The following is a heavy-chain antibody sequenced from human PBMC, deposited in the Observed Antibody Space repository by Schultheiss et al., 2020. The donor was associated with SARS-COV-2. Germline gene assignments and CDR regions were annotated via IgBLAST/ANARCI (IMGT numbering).Heavy chain of an antibody. CDR2: IYYSGST. D-gene: IGHD6-19*01. CDR1: GGSISSYY. V-gene: IGHV4-59*12. Sequence: SETLSLTCTVSGGSISSYYWSWIRQPPGKGLEWIGYIYYSGSTYYNPSLKSRVTISVDTSKNQFSLKLSSVTAADTAVYYCARDLRLTGVAGSDYWGQGTLVTVSS. J-gene: IGHJ4*02. CDR3: ARDLRLTGVAGSDY.